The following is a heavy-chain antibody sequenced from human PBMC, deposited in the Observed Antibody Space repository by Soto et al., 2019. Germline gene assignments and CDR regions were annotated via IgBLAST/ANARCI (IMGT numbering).Heavy chain of an antibody. J-gene: IGHJ4*02. Sequence: GESLKISCKGSGYSFTSYWIGWVRQMPGKGLEWMGIIYPGDSDTRYSPSFQGQVTISADKSISTAYLQWSSLKASDTATYYCARGRKYGDYPEGYFDYWGQGTLVTVSS. CDR2: IYPGDSDT. D-gene: IGHD4-17*01. V-gene: IGHV5-51*01. CDR1: GYSFTSYW. CDR3: ARGRKYGDYPEGYFDY.